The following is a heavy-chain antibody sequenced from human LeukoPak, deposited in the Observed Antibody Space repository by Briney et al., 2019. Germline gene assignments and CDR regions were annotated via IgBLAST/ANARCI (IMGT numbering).Heavy chain of an antibody. V-gene: IGHV4-31*03. CDR3: ARETFQGTPYYFDS. Sequence: SQTLSLTCTVSGGSISSGGYYWTWIRHLPGKGLEWIGYIYYSGSTYYNPSLKGRVTMSVDTSKNQFSLNLGSVTAADTAVYHCARETFQGTPYYFDSWGQGTQVTVSS. J-gene: IGHJ4*02. CDR1: GGSISSGGYY. D-gene: IGHD1-7*01. CDR2: IYYSGST.